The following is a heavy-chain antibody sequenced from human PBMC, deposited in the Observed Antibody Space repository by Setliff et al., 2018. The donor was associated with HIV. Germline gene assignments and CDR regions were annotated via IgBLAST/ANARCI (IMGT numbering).Heavy chain of an antibody. CDR1: GFTFSSYA. D-gene: IGHD3-3*01. V-gene: IGHV3-23*01. J-gene: IGHJ6*03. CDR3: AKVGLQFLEWLLSTPINYYYYYMDV. Sequence: GSLRLSCAASGFTFSSYAMNWVRQAPGKGLEWVSTISGSGGSAYYADSVKGRFTISRDNSKNTLYLQMNSLRAEDTAVYYCAKVGLQFLEWLLSTPINYYYYYMDVWGKGTTVTVS. CDR2: ISGSGGSA.